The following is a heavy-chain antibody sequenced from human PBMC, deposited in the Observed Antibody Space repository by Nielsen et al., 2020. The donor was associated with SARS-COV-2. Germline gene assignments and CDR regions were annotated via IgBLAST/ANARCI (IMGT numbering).Heavy chain of an antibody. CDR3: ARVYYYGSGSYWGYYYYYMDV. V-gene: IGHV1-18*01. J-gene: IGHJ6*03. Sequence: WVRQAPGQGLEWMGWISAYNGDTNYAQKLQGRVTMTTDTSTSTAYMELRSLRSDDTAAYYCARVYYYGSGSYWGYYYYYMDVWGKGTTVTVSS. CDR2: ISAYNGDT. D-gene: IGHD3-10*01.